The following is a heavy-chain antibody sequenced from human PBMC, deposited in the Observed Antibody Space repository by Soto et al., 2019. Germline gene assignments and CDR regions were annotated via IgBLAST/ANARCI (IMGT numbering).Heavy chain of an antibody. D-gene: IGHD3-16*02. CDR3: ARKYDYVWGSSRTALYNWFDP. Sequence: SETLSLTCTVSGGSISSSSYYWGWIRQPPGKGLEWIGSIYYSGSTYYNPSLKSRVTISVDTSKNQFSLKLSSVTAADTAVYYCARKYDYVWGSSRTALYNWFDPWGQGNLVTVSS. CDR2: IYYSGST. V-gene: IGHV4-39*01. J-gene: IGHJ5*02. CDR1: GGSISSSSYY.